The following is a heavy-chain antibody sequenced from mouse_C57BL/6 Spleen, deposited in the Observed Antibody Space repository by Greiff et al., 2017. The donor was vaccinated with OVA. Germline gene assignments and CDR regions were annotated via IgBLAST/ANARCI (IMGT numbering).Heavy chain of an antibody. CDR2: INPSNGGT. J-gene: IGHJ2*01. CDR1: GYTFTSYW. V-gene: IGHV1-53*01. D-gene: IGHD1-1*01. CDR3: ARPHYYGSSYFDY. Sequence: QVQLQQPGTELVKPGASVKLSCKASGYTFTSYWMHWVKQRPGQGLEWIGNINPSNGGTNYNEKCKSKATLTVDKSSSPAYMQLSSLTSEDSAVYYCARPHYYGSSYFDYWGQGTTLTVSS.